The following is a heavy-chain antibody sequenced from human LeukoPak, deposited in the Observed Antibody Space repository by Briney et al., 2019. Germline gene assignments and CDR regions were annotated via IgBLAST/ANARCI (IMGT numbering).Heavy chain of an antibody. J-gene: IGHJ4*02. CDR3: ARAPTVLVGYCSSSSCQADY. Sequence: GGSLRLSCAASGFTFRSYSMNWVRQAPGKGLEWVSAIDPSSTYIYYADSVKGRFTISRDNAENSLYLQMNSLRVEDTAVYYCARAPTVLVGYCSSSSCQADYWGQGTLVTLSS. D-gene: IGHD2-2*01. CDR2: IDPSSTYI. V-gene: IGHV3-21*01. CDR1: GFTFRSYS.